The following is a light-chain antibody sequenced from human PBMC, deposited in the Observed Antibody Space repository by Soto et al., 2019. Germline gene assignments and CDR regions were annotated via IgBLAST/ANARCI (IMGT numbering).Light chain of an antibody. V-gene: IGLV2-18*02. CDR1: SSDVGSYNR. CDR3: SSYTSSRTWL. CDR2: EVS. J-gene: IGLJ3*02. Sequence: QSALTQPPSVSGSLGQSVTISCTGTSSDVGSYNRVSWYQQFPGTAPKLMIYEVSNRPSGVPDLFSGSKSGNTASLTISGLQAEDEADYYCSSYTSSRTWLFGGGTKLTVL.